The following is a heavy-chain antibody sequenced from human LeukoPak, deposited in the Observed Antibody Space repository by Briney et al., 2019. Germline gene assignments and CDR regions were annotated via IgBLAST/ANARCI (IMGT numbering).Heavy chain of an antibody. Sequence: ASVKVSCTASGYTCTSYGISWVRQAPGQGLEWMGWISAYNGKTNYAQKLQGRVTTTTDTSTSTAYMELRSLRSDDTAVYYCARDLDQHPVYYYGMDVWGKGTTVTVSS. V-gene: IGHV1-18*04. CDR1: GYTCTSYG. CDR3: ARDLDQHPVYYYGMDV. CDR2: ISAYNGKT. D-gene: IGHD1/OR15-1a*01. J-gene: IGHJ6*04.